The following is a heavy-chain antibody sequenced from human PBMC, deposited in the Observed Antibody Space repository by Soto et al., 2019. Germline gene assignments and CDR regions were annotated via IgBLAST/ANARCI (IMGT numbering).Heavy chain of an antibody. CDR1: VGSISSYY. D-gene: IGHD6-13*01. CDR2: IYYSGST. V-gene: IGHV4-59*12. CDR3: ARDSGVSSSWYWFEP. Sequence: PSETLSLTCTVSVGSISSYYWSLIRQPPGKGLECIWYIYYSGSTNYNPSLKSRVTISVYTSKNQFSLKLSSVTAAYTAVYYCARDSGVSSSWYWFEPWGQGTMVTASS. J-gene: IGHJ5*02.